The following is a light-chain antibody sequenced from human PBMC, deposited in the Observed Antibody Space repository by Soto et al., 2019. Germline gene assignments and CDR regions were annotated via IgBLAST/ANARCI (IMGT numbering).Light chain of an antibody. J-gene: IGKJ5*01. CDR1: QVISTS. V-gene: IGKV1-9*01. CDR2: AAS. CDR3: QQLFDSPIT. Sequence: DIQLTQSQSFLSPSIGESVTITFRASQVISTSLAWYQVKPGKAPKLLIYAASTLESGVPSRFSATVSGTEFSLTITSLHPEDFATYYCQQLFDSPITFGQGTRLEIK.